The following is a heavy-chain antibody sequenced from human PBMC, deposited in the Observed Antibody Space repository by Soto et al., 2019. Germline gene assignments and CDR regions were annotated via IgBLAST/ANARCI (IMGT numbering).Heavy chain of an antibody. V-gene: IGHV3-30*18. CDR2: ISYDGSNK. J-gene: IGHJ4*02. Sequence: GGSLRLSCAVSGLTFSRYGMHWVRQAPGKGLEWAAHISYDGSNKHYAESVKGRFTISRDSSKNTLYLQMNSLRAEDTAVYYCVKDTYYYDSSGYYIFDYWGQGTLVTVSS. CDR1: GLTFSRYG. CDR3: VKDTYYYDSSGYYIFDY. D-gene: IGHD3-22*01.